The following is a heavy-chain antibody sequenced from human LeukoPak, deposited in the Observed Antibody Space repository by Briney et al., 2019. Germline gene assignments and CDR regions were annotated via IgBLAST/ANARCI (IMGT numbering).Heavy chain of an antibody. V-gene: IGHV4-39*07. J-gene: IGHJ4*02. D-gene: IGHD2-2*01. Sequence: PSETLSLTCTVSGASISSDSYYWGWIRQPPGKGLEWIGSIYYSGSTYYNPSLKSRVTISVDTSRNQFSLKLSSVTAADTAVYYCARVPDIVVVPSAPDYWGQGTLVTVSS. CDR1: GASISSDSYY. CDR3: ARVPDIVVVPSAPDY. CDR2: IYYSGST.